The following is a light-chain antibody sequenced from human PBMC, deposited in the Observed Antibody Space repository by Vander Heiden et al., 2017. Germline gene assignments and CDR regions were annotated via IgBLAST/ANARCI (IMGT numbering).Light chain of an antibody. CDR1: QSVSSSY. V-gene: IGKV3-20*01. CDR3: QQYDSSPHT. J-gene: IGKJ2*01. CDR2: AAS. Sequence: EIVLTQSPGTLSLSPGERATLSCRASQSVSSSYLAWYQQKPGQAPSLLIYAASTRATGVPDRFSGSGSGTDFTLTISRLEPEDLAVYYCQQYDSSPHTFGEGTKMEIK.